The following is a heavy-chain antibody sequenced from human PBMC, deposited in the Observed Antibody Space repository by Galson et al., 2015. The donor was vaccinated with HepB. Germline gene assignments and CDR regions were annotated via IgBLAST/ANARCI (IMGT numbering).Heavy chain of an antibody. CDR1: GFTFSTYA. CDR2: ISGSGTST. Sequence: SLRLSCAASGFTFSTYAMSWVRQAPGKGLKWVSAISGSGTSTFYADSVKGRFTISRDNSKNTLYLQMNSLRAEDTAVYYCAKDGDSGAFDIWGQGTMVTVSS. J-gene: IGHJ3*02. V-gene: IGHV3-23*01. CDR3: AKDGDSGAFDI.